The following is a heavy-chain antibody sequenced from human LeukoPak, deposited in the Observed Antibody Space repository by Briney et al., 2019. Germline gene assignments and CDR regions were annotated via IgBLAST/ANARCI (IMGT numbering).Heavy chain of an antibody. CDR2: IRYDGSNK. Sequence: GGSLRLSCAASGFTFSSYGMHWVRQAPGKGLEWVAFIRYDGSNKYYADSVKGRFTISRDNSKNTLYLQMNSLRAEDTAVYYCANGVGYSYGYFDYWGQGTLVTVSS. CDR3: ANGVGYSYGYFDY. D-gene: IGHD5-18*01. CDR1: GFTFSSYG. J-gene: IGHJ4*02. V-gene: IGHV3-30*02.